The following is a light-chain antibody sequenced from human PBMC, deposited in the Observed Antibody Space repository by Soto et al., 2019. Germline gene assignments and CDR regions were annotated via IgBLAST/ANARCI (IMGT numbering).Light chain of an antibody. CDR3: QQRSSWPIT. V-gene: IGKV3-11*01. CDR1: QSVTSY. Sequence: EIVLTQSPATLSLSPGERATLSCRASQSVTSYLAWYQQRPGQAPRLLIYAASRRATGIPARFSGSGSGADFTLTISSLEPEDFAVYYCQQRSSWPITFGQGTRLEIK. J-gene: IGKJ5*01. CDR2: AAS.